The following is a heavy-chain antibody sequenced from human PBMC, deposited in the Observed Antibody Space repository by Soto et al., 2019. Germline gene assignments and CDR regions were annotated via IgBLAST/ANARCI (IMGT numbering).Heavy chain of an antibody. CDR3: ATVTRSGWD. D-gene: IGHD6-19*01. V-gene: IGHV3-21*01. J-gene: IGHJ4*02. CDR1: GFTFSSYS. CDR2: ISGSSRYI. Sequence: EVQLVESGGGLVKPGGSLRVSCAASGFTFSSYSMNWVRQAPGKGLEWVSSISGSSRYIYYADAVKGRFTISRDNAKNSLYLQGNSRRVEDTAVYYCATVTRSGWDWGQGTLVTVSS.